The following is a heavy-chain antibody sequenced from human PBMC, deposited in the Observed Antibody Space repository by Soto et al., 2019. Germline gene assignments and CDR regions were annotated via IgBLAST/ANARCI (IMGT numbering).Heavy chain of an antibody. CDR2: ISAYNGNT. J-gene: IGHJ3*02. V-gene: IGHV1-18*01. CDR3: AREKGGIAAAGTVGAFAI. D-gene: IGHD6-13*01. CDR1: GYTFTSYG. Sequence: ASVKGSCKASGYTFTSYGISWVRQAPGQGLEWMGWISAYNGNTNYAQKLQGRVTMTTDTSTSTAYMELRSLRSDDTAVYYCAREKGGIAAAGTVGAFAIWGQGTMVTVSS.